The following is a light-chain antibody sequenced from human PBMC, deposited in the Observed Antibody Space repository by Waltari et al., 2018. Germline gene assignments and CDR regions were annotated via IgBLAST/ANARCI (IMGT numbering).Light chain of an antibody. CDR1: RNVNSN. CDR3: QQYNNWPRT. V-gene: IGKV3-15*01. Sequence: EIVMTPSPATLSVSPGERATLSCRASRNVNSNLAWYQQKPGQAPRLLIYGASNRATGFPARFSGSGSGTDFTLTINCLQSEDFAVYYCQQYNNWPRTFGQGTKVEI. J-gene: IGKJ1*01. CDR2: GAS.